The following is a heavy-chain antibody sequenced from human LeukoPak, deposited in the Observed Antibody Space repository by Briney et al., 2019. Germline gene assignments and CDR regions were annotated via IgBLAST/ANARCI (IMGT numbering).Heavy chain of an antibody. CDR2: IYHSGST. Sequence: SETLSLTCTVSGYSISSGYYWGWIRQPPGKGLEWIASIYHSGSTYYNPSLKSRVTISVDTSKNQFSLKPSSVTAADTAVYYCARDPHILSGYYYNWFDPWGQGTLVTVSS. J-gene: IGHJ5*02. V-gene: IGHV4-38-2*02. CDR1: GYSISSGYY. CDR3: ARDPHILSGYYYNWFDP. D-gene: IGHD3-9*01.